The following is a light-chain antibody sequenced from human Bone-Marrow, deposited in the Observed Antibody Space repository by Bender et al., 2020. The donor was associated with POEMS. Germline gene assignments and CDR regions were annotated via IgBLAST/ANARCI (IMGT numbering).Light chain of an antibody. V-gene: IGLV3-10*01. CDR3: YSTDSSGNQRV. CDR2: EDS. J-gene: IGLJ2*01. Sequence: YVLTQPPSVSVAPGQTARISCGGNNIGTKSVHWYQQKPGQAPVLVNYEDSKRPSGIPERFSGSSSGTMATLTISGAQVEDEGDYYCYSTDSSGNQRVFGGGTKLTVL. CDR1: NIGTKS.